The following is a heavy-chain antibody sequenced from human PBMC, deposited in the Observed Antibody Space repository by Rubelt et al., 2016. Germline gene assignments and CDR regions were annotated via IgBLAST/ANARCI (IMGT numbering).Heavy chain of an antibody. J-gene: IGHJ4*02. CDR2: TYHSGTT. CDR1: GYSINSGHY. V-gene: IGHV4-38-2*02. Sequence: QVQLQESGPGLVKPSETLSLTCNVSGYSINSGHYWAWLRQPPGKGLEYIGSTYHSGTTYYKPSLKSRVTLSVDTSRNQFYLRLSAVAAADTAFYYCARDGTAIGLHYSDDWGQGTLVTVAS. CDR3: ARDGTAIGLHYSDD. D-gene: IGHD5-18*01.